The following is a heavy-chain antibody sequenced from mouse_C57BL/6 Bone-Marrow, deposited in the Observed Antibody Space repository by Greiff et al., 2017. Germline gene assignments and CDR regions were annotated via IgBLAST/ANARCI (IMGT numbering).Heavy chain of an antibody. Sequence: VQLQQSGAELVRPGASVKLSCTASGFNIKDDYMHWVKQRPEQGLEWIGWIDPENGDTEYASKFQGKATITADTSSNTAYLQLSSLTSEDTAVYYFTTHYGSSYYFDYWGQGTTLTVSS. D-gene: IGHD1-1*01. V-gene: IGHV14-4*01. CDR1: GFNIKDDY. J-gene: IGHJ2*01. CDR2: IDPENGDT. CDR3: TTHYGSSYYFDY.